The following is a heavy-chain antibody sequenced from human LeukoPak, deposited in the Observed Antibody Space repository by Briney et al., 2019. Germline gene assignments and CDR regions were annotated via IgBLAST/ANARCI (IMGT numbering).Heavy chain of an antibody. CDR3: AKDKTMIVVEYYFDY. D-gene: IGHD3-22*01. CDR2: ISWDGGST. Sequence: GGSLRLSCAASGFTFDDYAMHWVRQAPGKGLEWVSLISWDGGSTYYADSVKGRFTISRDNSKNSLYLQMNSLRAEDTALYYCAKDKTMIVVEYYFDYWGQGTLVTVSS. J-gene: IGHJ4*02. V-gene: IGHV3-43D*03. CDR1: GFTFDDYA.